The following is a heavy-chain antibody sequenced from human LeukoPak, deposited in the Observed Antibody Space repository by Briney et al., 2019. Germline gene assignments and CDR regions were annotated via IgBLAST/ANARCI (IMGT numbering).Heavy chain of an antibody. V-gene: IGHV3-48*03. CDR3: ASPLYYDTRGFYYQVFD. CDR1: GFTFSSYE. J-gene: IGHJ4*02. Sequence: GGSLRLSCAASGFTFSSYEMNWVRQAPGKGLEWVSYISNSGSTIYYADSVKGRFTISRDNAKNSLYLQMNSLRAEDTAVYYCASPLYYDTRGFYYQVFDWGQGTLVTVSS. D-gene: IGHD3-22*01. CDR2: ISNSGSTI.